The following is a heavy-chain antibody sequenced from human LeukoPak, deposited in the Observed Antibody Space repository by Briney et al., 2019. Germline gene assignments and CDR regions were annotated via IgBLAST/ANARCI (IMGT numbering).Heavy chain of an antibody. Sequence: SVKVSCKASGGTFSSYAISWVRQAPGQGLEWMGRIIPIFGIANYAQKFQGRVTITADKSTSTAYMELSSLRSEDTAVYHCARGTAGDAFDIWGQGTMVTVSS. CDR3: ARGTAGDAFDI. CDR2: IIPIFGIA. CDR1: GGTFSSYA. J-gene: IGHJ3*02. V-gene: IGHV1-69*04. D-gene: IGHD6-13*01.